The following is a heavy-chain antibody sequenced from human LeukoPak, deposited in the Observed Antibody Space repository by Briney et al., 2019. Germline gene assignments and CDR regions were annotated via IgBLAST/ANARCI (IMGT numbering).Heavy chain of an antibody. Sequence: SETLSLTCTASGGSISSSSYYWGWIRQPPGKGLEWIGSIYYSGSTYYNPSLKSRVTISVDTSKNQFSLKLSSVTAADTAVYYCARFLSGATMKAFDIWGQGTMVTVSS. CDR1: GGSISSSSYY. V-gene: IGHV4-39*01. CDR2: IYYSGST. D-gene: IGHD3-22*01. CDR3: ARFLSGATMKAFDI. J-gene: IGHJ3*02.